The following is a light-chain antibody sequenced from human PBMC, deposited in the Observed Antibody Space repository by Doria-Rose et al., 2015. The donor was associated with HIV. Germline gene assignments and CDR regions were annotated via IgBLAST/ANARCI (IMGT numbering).Light chain of an antibody. CDR2: WAS. Sequence: DIRVTQSPESLGMSLGERATLNCKSNQSLLYTSKNYLAWYQQKPGQPPKLLIYWASTRQSGFPARFSGSGSGTDFTLTISSLEAEYVAVYYCQQYYDTPSFGPGTTVDIK. J-gene: IGKJ3*01. CDR1: QSLLYTSKNY. CDR3: QQYYDTPS. V-gene: IGKV4-1*01.